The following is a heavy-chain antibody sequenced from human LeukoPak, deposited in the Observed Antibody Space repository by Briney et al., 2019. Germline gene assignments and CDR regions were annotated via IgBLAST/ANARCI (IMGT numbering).Heavy chain of an antibody. CDR3: ATVTPAAMGPEPAFDY. V-gene: IGHV1-24*01. CDR1: GYTLTELS. J-gene: IGHJ4*02. Sequence: ASVKVSCKVSGYTLTELSMHWVRQAPGKGLVWMGGFDPEDGETIYAQKFQGRVTMTEDTSTDTAYMELSSLRSEDTAVYYCATVTPAAMGPEPAFDYWGQGTLVTVSS. D-gene: IGHD2-2*01. CDR2: FDPEDGET.